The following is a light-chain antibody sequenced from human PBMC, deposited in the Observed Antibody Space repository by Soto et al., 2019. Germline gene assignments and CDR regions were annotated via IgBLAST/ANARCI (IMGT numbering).Light chain of an antibody. Sequence: IQMTQSPSSLSASVGDRVTITCRASQRITTYLNWYQQKPGEAPKLLISTSVTLQRGVPSRFSGNGSGTDFTLTITALRPQDFATYVCQLTYSTPYTFGQGTKLEIK. CDR3: QLTYSTPYT. CDR2: TSV. V-gene: IGKV1-39*01. CDR1: QRITTY. J-gene: IGKJ2*01.